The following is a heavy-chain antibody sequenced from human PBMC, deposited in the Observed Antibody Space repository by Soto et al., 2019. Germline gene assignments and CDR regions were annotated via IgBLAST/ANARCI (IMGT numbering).Heavy chain of an antibody. D-gene: IGHD3-22*01. CDR1: GCTFSSYA. CDR2: IIPIFDTA. V-gene: IGHV1-69*13. J-gene: IGHJ4*02. CDR3: ARSSIYDSSGYLFDY. Sequence: AVKVSCKASGCTFSSYAISCVRQAPGQGLEWMGGIIPIFDTANYAQKCQGRVTITADESTSTAYMELSSLRSEDTDVYYCARSSIYDSSGYLFDYWGQGTLVTVSS.